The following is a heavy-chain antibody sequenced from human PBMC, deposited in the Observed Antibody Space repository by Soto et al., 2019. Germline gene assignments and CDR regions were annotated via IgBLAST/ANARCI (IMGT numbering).Heavy chain of an antibody. Sequence: GGSLRLSCAASGFTFDDYAMHWVRQAPGKGLEWVSGISWNSGSIGYADSVKGRFTISRDNAKNSLYLQMNRLRAEDTALYYCAKGPSSSRFLQGHYYYYGMDVWGQGTTVTVSS. D-gene: IGHD6-6*01. CDR2: ISWNSGSI. CDR1: GFTFDDYA. J-gene: IGHJ6*02. V-gene: IGHV3-9*01. CDR3: AKGPSSSRFLQGHYYYYGMDV.